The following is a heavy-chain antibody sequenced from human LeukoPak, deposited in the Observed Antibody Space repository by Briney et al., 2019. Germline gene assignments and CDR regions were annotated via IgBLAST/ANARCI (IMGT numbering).Heavy chain of an antibody. J-gene: IGHJ4*02. Sequence: PSETLSLTCAVYGGSFSGYYWSWIRQPPGKGLEWIGEINHSGSPNYNPSLKSRVTISIDTSKNQFSLKLSPVTAADTAVYYCARDGPGDVGFDYWGQGTLVTVSS. CDR2: INHSGSP. D-gene: IGHD7-27*01. CDR3: ARDGPGDVGFDY. CDR1: GGSFSGYY. V-gene: IGHV4-34*01.